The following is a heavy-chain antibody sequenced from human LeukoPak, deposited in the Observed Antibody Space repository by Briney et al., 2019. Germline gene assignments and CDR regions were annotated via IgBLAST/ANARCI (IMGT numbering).Heavy chain of an antibody. V-gene: IGHV4-34*01. CDR2: INHSGST. D-gene: IGHD4-17*01. CDR3: ARRSSTVTKWGGLRN. J-gene: IGHJ4*02. CDR1: GGSFSGYY. Sequence: PSETLSLTCAVYGGSFSGYYWSWIRQPPRKGLEWIGEINHSGSTNYNPSLKSRVTISVDTSKNQFSLKLSSVTAADTAVYYCARRSSTVTKWGGLRNWGQGTLVTVSS.